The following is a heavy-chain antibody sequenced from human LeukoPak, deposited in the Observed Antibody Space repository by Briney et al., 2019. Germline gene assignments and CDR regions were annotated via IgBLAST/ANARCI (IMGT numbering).Heavy chain of an antibody. V-gene: IGHV3-30-3*01. CDR2: ISYDGSNK. J-gene: IGHJ3*02. Sequence: GGSLRLSCAASGFTFSSYAMHWVRQAPGKGLEWVAVISYDGSNKYYADSVKGRFTISRDNSKNTLYLQMNSLRAEDTAVYYCAREGPWEPLKRAFDIWGQGTMVTVSS. CDR1: GFTFSSYA. CDR3: AREGPWEPLKRAFDI. D-gene: IGHD1-26*01.